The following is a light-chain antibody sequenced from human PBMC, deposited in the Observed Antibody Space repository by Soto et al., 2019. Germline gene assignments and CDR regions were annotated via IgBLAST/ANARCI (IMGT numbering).Light chain of an antibody. J-gene: IGKJ4*01. V-gene: IGKV3-20*01. CDR2: DAS. Sequence: IVLTQAPVTLSLSPGARATLSCRASQSVSYYLAWYQQKPGQAPRLLIYDASSRATGVPDRFSGSGSGTDFTLTISRLEPEDFAVYYCQQYGSSFGGGTKVDIK. CDR1: QSVSYY. CDR3: QQYGSS.